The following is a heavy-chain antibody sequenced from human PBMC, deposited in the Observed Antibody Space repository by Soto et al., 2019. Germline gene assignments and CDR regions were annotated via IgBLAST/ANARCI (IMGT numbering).Heavy chain of an antibody. V-gene: IGHV3-30*18. CDR2: ISYDGSNK. CDR3: AKNGVVINYWYFDL. J-gene: IGHJ2*01. D-gene: IGHD3-3*01. Sequence: QVQLVESGGGLVQPGRSLRLSCAASGVTVSTYGIHWVRQAPGTGLEWVAVISYDGSNKYYADSVKGRFTISRDTSKNTLYLQMNSLRAEDTAVYYCAKNGVVINYWYFDLWGRGTLVTVAS. CDR1: GVTVSTYG.